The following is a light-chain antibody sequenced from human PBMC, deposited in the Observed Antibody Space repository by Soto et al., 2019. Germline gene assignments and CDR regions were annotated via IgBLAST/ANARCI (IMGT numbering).Light chain of an antibody. CDR3: CSYAGSYTVV. J-gene: IGLJ2*01. Sequence: QSALTQPRSVSGSPGQSVTISCTGTSSDVGGYNYVSWYQQHPGKAPQLMMYNVSKRPSGVPDRFAGSKSGNTASLTISGLQAEDEADYYCCSYAGSYTVVFGGGTKLTVL. CDR1: SSDVGGYNY. V-gene: IGLV2-11*01. CDR2: NVS.